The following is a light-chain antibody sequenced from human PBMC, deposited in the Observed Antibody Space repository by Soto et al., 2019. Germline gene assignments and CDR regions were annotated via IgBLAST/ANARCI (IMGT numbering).Light chain of an antibody. Sequence: DIQMTQSPSSLSASVEDRVIITCRASQSISNHLNWYQQKPGKDPKLLIFAASSLQSGVPSRFSGSRSGPDFTLTISSLQPEDFATYYCQQSYSSPPTFGQGTKVDI. CDR3: QQSYSSPPT. CDR1: QSISNH. J-gene: IGKJ1*01. CDR2: AAS. V-gene: IGKV1-39*01.